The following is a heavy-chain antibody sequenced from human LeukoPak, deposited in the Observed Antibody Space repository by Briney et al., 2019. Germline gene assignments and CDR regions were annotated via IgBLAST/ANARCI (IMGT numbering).Heavy chain of an antibody. J-gene: IGHJ4*02. CDR2: IYYSGST. CDR1: GGSISSGGYY. Sequence: SQTLSLTCTVSGGSISSGGYYWSGIRQHPGKGPEWIGYIYYSGSTYYNPSLKSRVTISVDTSKNQFSLKLSSVTAADTAVYYCARTVTAEYCFDCWGQGTLVTVSS. CDR3: ARTVTAEYCFDC. V-gene: IGHV4-31*03. D-gene: IGHD2-21*02.